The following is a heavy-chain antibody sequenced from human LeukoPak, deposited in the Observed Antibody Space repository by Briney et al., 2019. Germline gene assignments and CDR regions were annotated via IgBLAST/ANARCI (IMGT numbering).Heavy chain of an antibody. CDR1: GGSISSGDYY. V-gene: IGHV4-30-4*01. CDR2: IYYSEST. D-gene: IGHD3-22*01. Sequence: SQTLSLTCTVSGGSISSGDYYWSWIRQPPGKGLEWIGYIYYSESTYYNPSLKSRVTISVDTSKNQFSLKLSSVTAADTAVYYCARAVDSSAFSPFQYWGQGTLVTVSS. J-gene: IGHJ1*01. CDR3: ARAVDSSAFSPFQY.